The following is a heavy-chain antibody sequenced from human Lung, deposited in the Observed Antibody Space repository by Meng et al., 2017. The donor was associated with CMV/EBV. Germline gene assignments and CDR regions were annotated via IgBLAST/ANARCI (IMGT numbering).Heavy chain of an antibody. V-gene: IGHV3-74*01. CDR1: GFTFSSYW. J-gene: IGHJ4*02. CDR3: ARDHYYDSSGLDY. CDR2: INSDGSST. Sequence: GGSXRLXCAASGFTFSSYWMHWVRQAPGKGLVWVSRINSDGSSTSYADSVKGRFTISRDNAKNTLYLQMNSLRAEDTAVYYRARDHYYDSSGLDYWGQGTXVTVSS. D-gene: IGHD3-22*01.